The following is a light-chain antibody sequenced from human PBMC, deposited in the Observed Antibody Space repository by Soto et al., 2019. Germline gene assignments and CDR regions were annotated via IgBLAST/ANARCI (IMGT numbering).Light chain of an antibody. CDR3: QQYGSSPST. J-gene: IGKJ2*01. CDR1: QSVSRSY. CDR2: IAS. V-gene: IGKV3-20*01. Sequence: EVVLTQSPGTLSLSPGERATLSCRASQSVSRSYLAWYQQKPGQAPRLLIYIASSRATGIPDRFSGSGSGTDFTLTISRLEPEDFAMYYCQQYGSSPSTFGQVTKLEIK.